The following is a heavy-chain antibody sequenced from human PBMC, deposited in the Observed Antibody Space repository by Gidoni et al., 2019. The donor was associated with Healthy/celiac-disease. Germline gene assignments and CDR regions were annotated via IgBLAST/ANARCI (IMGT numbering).Heavy chain of an antibody. V-gene: IGHV3-23*01. CDR2: ISGSGGST. D-gene: IGHD2-2*01. CDR1: GFTFSSYA. Sequence: EVQLFDSGGGLVQPGGSLRLSCAASGFTFSSYAMSWVRQSPGKGLEWVSAISGSGGSTYYADSVKGRLTISKDNSKNTLYLKMNSLRAEDTAVYYCAKSCVPAAKVDYYYGMDVWGQGTTVTVSS. CDR3: AKSCVPAAKVDYYYGMDV. J-gene: IGHJ6*02.